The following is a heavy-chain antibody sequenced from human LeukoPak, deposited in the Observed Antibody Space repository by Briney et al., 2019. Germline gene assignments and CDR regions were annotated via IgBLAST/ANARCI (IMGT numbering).Heavy chain of an antibody. V-gene: IGHV3-33*01. CDR3: ARDYLLPRGTNYYYGMDV. Sequence: GRSLRLSCAASGFTFSSYGMHWVRQAPGKGLEWVAVIWYDGSNKYYADSVKGRFTISRDNSKNTLYLQMNSLRAEDTAVYYCARDYLLPRGTNYYYGMDVWGQGTTVTVSS. CDR2: IWYDGSNK. D-gene: IGHD3-16*01. CDR1: GFTFSSYG. J-gene: IGHJ6*02.